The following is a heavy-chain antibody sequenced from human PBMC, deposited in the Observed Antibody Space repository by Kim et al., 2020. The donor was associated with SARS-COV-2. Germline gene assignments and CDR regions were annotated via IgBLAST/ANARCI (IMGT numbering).Heavy chain of an antibody. CDR3: ARDGGPWIQLDYYYGMDV. D-gene: IGHD5-18*01. V-gene: IGHV3-48*03. J-gene: IGHJ6*02. CDR2: ISSSGSTI. Sequence: GGSLRLSCAASGFTFSSYEMNWVRQAPGKGLEWVSYISSSGSTIYYADSVKGRFTISRDNAKNSLYLQMNSLRAEDTAVYYCARDGGPWIQLDYYYGMDVWGQGTTVTVSS. CDR1: GFTFSSYE.